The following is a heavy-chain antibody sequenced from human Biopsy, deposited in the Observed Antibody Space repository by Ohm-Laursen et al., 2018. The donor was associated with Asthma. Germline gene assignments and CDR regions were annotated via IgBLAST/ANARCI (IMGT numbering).Heavy chain of an antibody. D-gene: IGHD3-3*02. Sequence: SLRLSCTASGSTFGDYWMSWVRQVPGGGLEWVANIKHDGSENNHVDSLKGRFTISRDNAKNSLYLQMNSLRAEDTAVYYCARTFHFWSPYHAEHYQLWGQGTLVTVSS. CDR1: GSTFGDYW. CDR3: ARTFHFWSPYHAEHYQL. CDR2: IKHDGSEN. J-gene: IGHJ1*01. V-gene: IGHV3-7*01.